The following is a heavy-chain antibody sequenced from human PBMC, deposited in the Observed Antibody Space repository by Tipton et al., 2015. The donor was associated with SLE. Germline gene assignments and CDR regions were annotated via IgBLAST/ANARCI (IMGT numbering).Heavy chain of an antibody. J-gene: IGHJ5*02. V-gene: IGHV1-46*01. CDR3: ARDRLGLVITSRPNNWFDP. D-gene: IGHD3/OR15-3a*01. CDR1: GYTFTDYY. Sequence: QLVQSGPEVKKPGASVKVSCKASGYTFTDYYMHWVRQAPGQGLEWMGIINPSVGITSYAQKFQGRVTMTRDTSTNTVYMELSSLRAEDTAVYYGARDRLGLVITSRPNNWFDPWGQGTLVTVSS. CDR2: INPSVGIT.